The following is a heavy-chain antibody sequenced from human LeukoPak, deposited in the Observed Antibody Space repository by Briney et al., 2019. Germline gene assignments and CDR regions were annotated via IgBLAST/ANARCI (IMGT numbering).Heavy chain of an antibody. J-gene: IGHJ5*02. CDR2: INHSGST. CDR3: ARRPRGIIIKSWFDP. Sequence: SETLSLTCAVYGGSFSRYYLSWIRQPPGKGLEWIGEINHSGSTNYNPSLKSRVTISVDTSKNQFSLKLSSVTAADTAVYYCARRPRGIIIKSWFDPWGQGTLVSVSS. V-gene: IGHV4-34*01. D-gene: IGHD3-10*01. CDR1: GGSFSRYY.